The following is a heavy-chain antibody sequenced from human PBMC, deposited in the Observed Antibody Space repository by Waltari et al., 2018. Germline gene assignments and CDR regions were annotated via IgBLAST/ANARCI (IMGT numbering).Heavy chain of an antibody. Sequence: EVQLLESGGGLVQPGGSLRLSCAASGFTFSSYAMSWVRRAPGKGLECVSIISIDGKTYYADSVKGRFTISRDNSKNTLFLQMNSLRAEDTAVYYCASRERSGYYYGMDVWGQGTTVTVSS. CDR1: GFTFSSYA. J-gene: IGHJ6*02. V-gene: IGHV3-23*01. CDR2: ISIDGKT. D-gene: IGHD3-3*01. CDR3: ASRERSGYYYGMDV.